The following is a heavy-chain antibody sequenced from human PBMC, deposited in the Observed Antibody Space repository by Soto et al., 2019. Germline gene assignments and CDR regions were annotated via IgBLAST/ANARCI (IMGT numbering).Heavy chain of an antibody. J-gene: IGHJ4*02. CDR2: TWSGGRRE. Sequence: QVQLVESGGGVVQPGTSLRLSCAASGFTFSHYGIHWVRQAPGKGLEWVAVTWSGGRREDYADSVRGRFTVSRDNSKTTVYLQINSLRVEDTAVYYCAKDDDTSSHYSLLDFRGQGTLVTVSS. V-gene: IGHV3-33*06. CDR1: GFTFSHYG. D-gene: IGHD3-22*01. CDR3: AKDDDTSSHYSLLDF.